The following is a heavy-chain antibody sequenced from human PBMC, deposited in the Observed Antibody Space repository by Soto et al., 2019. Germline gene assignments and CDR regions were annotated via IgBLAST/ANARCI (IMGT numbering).Heavy chain of an antibody. V-gene: IGHV1-18*01. CDR2: ISAYNGNT. Sequence: ASVKVSCKASGYTFTSYGISWVRQAPGQGLEWMGWISAYNGNTDYAQKLQGRVTMTTDTSTSTAYMELRSLRSDDTAVYYCARDMGIVVVPAAMAPYYYSDMDVWGQGATVTVSS. J-gene: IGHJ6*02. D-gene: IGHD2-2*03. CDR1: GYTFTSYG. CDR3: ARDMGIVVVPAAMAPYYYSDMDV.